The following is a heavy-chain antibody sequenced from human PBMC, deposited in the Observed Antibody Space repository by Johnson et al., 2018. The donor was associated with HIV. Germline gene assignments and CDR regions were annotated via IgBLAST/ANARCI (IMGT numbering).Heavy chain of an antibody. D-gene: IGHD1-14*01. CDR3: AKTRMGGILDAFEL. Sequence: QVQLVESGGGVVQPGRSLRLSCAASGFTFSSYAIHWVGQAPGKGLEWEAVTWYAASYKYYADSVKGRFTLSRDNSKNTLDLQMNRLTIEDTAVFYCAKTRMGGILDAFELWGQGTMVIVS. J-gene: IGHJ3*01. V-gene: IGHV3-30*18. CDR1: GFTFSSYA. CDR2: TWYAASYK.